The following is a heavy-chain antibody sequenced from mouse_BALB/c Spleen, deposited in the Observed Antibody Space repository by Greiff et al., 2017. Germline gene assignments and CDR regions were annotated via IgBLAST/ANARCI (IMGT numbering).Heavy chain of an antibody. J-gene: IGHJ3*01. CDR2: IYPGDGDT. D-gene: IGHD1-2*01. Sequence: VQLQQSGAELVRPGSSVKISCKASGYAFSSYWMNWVKQRPGQGLEWIGQIYPGDGDTNYNGKFKGKATLTADKSSSTAYMQLSSLTSEDSAVYFCAREGVYYGYPFAYWGQGTLVTVSA. CDR1: GYAFSSYW. V-gene: IGHV1-80*01. CDR3: AREGVYYGYPFAY.